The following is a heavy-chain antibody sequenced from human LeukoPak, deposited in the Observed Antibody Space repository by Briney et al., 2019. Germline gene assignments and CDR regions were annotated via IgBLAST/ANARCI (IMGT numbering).Heavy chain of an antibody. CDR3: ARGEYDYIWGSYRYTGREYYFDY. D-gene: IGHD3-16*02. J-gene: IGHJ4*02. CDR1: GYTFTSYG. Sequence: ASVKVSCKASGYTFTSYGIGWVRQAPGQGLEWMGWISAYNGNTNYAQKLQGRVTMTTDTSTSTAYMELRSLRSDDTAVYYCARGEYDYIWGSYRYTGREYYFDYWGQGTLVTVSS. CDR2: ISAYNGNT. V-gene: IGHV1-18*01.